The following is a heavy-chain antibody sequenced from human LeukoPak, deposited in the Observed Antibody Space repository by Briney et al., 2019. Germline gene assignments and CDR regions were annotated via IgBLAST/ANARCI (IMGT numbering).Heavy chain of an antibody. CDR2: IYYSGST. J-gene: IGHJ4*02. V-gene: IGHV4-59*08. CDR3: ARHYYDSGGHFPTDY. Sequence: SETLSLTCTVSGGSISSYYWSWIRQPPGKGLEWIGYIYYSGSTNYNPSLKSRVTISVDTSKNQFSLKLSSVTAADTAVYYCARHYYDSGGHFPTDYWGQGTLVTVSS. CDR1: GGSISSYY. D-gene: IGHD3-22*01.